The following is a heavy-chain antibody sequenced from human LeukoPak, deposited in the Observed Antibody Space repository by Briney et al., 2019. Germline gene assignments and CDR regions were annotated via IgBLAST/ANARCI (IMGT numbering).Heavy chain of an antibody. D-gene: IGHD1-1*01. J-gene: IGHJ4*02. Sequence: GGSLRLSCAASGFTFSSYAMSWVRRAPGKGLEWVSAISGSGGSTYYADSVKGRFTISRDNSKNTLSLQMSSLKVEDTAAYYCARRSGGTCDYWGQGTLVTVSS. CDR2: ISGSGGST. CDR3: ARRSGGTCDY. CDR1: GFTFSSYA. V-gene: IGHV3-23*01.